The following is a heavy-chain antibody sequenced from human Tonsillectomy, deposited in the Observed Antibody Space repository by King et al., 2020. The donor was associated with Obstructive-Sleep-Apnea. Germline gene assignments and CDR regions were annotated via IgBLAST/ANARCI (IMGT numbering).Heavy chain of an antibody. V-gene: IGHV1-69*04. CDR2: IIPILGIA. CDR1: GGTFSSYA. J-gene: IGHJ5*02. Sequence: QLVQSGAEVKKPGSSVKVSCKASGGTFSSYAISWVRQAPGQGLEWMGRIIPILGIANYAQKFQGRVTITADKSTSTAYMELSSLRSEDTAVYYCARDLLDSGSYYRLWFDPWGQGTLVTVSS. D-gene: IGHD1-26*01. CDR3: ARDLLDSGSYYRLWFDP.